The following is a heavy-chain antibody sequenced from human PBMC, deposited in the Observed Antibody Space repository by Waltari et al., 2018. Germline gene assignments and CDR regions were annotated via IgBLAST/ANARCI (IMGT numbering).Heavy chain of an antibody. D-gene: IGHD3-22*01. Sequence: QLQLQESGPGLVKPSETLSLTCTVSGGSISSSSYYWGWIRQPPGKGLEWIGSIYYSGSTYYNPSLKSRVTISVDTSKNQFSLKLSSVTAADTAVYYCARVARYYDSSGRRRGDAFDIWGQGTMVTVSS. CDR1: GGSISSSSYY. V-gene: IGHV4-39*07. CDR2: IYYSGST. CDR3: ARVARYYDSSGRRRGDAFDI. J-gene: IGHJ3*02.